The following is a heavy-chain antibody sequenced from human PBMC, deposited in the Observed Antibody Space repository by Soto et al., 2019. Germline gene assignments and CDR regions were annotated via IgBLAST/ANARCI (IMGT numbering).Heavy chain of an antibody. Sequence: GGSLSLSCAASGFTFISYAMSWVRQAPGKGLEWVSAISGSGGSTYYADSVKGRFTISRDNSKNTLYLQMNSLRPEDTAVYYCAVSIMVRCVFDLWGQGTIVPVPS. CDR2: ISGSGGST. J-gene: IGHJ3*01. V-gene: IGHV3-23*01. D-gene: IGHD3-10*01. CDR3: AVSIMVRCVFDL. CDR1: GFTFISYA.